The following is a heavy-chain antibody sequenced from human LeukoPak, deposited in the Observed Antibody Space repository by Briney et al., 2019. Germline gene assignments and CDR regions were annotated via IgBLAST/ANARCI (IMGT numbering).Heavy chain of an antibody. CDR3: VSPYSSRWYELCY. CDR1: GFTFSSYE. CDR2: ISSSGSTI. J-gene: IGHJ4*02. D-gene: IGHD6-13*01. V-gene: IGHV3-48*03. Sequence: GGSLRLSCAASGFTFSSYEMNWVRQAPGKGLEWVSYISSSGSTIYYADSVKGRFTISRDNAKNSLYLQMNSLRAEDTAVYYCVSPYSSRWYELCYWGQGTLVTVSS.